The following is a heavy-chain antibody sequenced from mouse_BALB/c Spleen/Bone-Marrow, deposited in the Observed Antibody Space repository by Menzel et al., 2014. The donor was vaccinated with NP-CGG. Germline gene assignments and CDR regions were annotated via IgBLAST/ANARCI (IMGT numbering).Heavy chain of an antibody. Sequence: EVQGVESGGGLVKLGGSLKLSCAASGFTFSSYYMSWVRQTPEKRLELVAAINSNGGSAYYPDTVKGRFTISRDNAKNTLFLQMSSLKSEDTALYYCARHGGLGNYFDYWGQGTTLTVSS. CDR3: ARHGGLGNYFDY. D-gene: IGHD1-1*02. J-gene: IGHJ2*01. V-gene: IGHV5-6-2*01. CDR2: INSNGGSA. CDR1: GFTFSSYY.